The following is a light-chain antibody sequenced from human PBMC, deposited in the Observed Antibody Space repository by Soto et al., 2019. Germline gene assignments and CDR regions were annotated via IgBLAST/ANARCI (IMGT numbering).Light chain of an antibody. CDR3: SSYAGSKNLV. J-gene: IGLJ2*01. Sequence: QSALTQPPSASGSPGQSVTISCTGTSSDVGGYNSVSWYQQHPGKAPKLIIYEVNKRPSGVPDRFSASKSDNTASLTVSGLQGEDEADYYCSSYAGSKNLVFGGGTQLTVL. CDR1: SSDVGGYNS. CDR2: EVN. V-gene: IGLV2-8*01.